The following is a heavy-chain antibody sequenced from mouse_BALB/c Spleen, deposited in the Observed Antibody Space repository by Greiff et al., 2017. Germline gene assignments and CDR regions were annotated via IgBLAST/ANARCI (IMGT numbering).Heavy chain of an antibody. D-gene: IGHD2-4*01. V-gene: IGHV5-4*02. CDR2: ISDGGSYT. J-gene: IGHJ4*01. Sequence: EVKLQESGGGLVKPGGSLKLSCAASGFTFSDYYMYWVRQTPEKRLEWVATISDGGSYTYYPDSVKGRFTISRDNAKNNLYLQMSSLKSEDTAMYYCARGGLRQRAMDYWGQGTSVTVSS. CDR3: ARGGLRQRAMDY. CDR1: GFTFSDYY.